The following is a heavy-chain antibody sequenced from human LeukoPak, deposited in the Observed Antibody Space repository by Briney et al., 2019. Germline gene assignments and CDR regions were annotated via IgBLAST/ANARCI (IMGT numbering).Heavy chain of an antibody. CDR1: GFTFSSYA. Sequence: PGGSLRLSCAASGFTFSSYAMSWVRQASGKGLEWVSAISGSGGSTYYADSVRGRFTISRDNSKNTLYLQMNSLRAEDTAVYYCAKDHSIAADFDYWGQGTLVTVSP. D-gene: IGHD6-13*01. CDR2: ISGSGGST. J-gene: IGHJ4*02. V-gene: IGHV3-23*01. CDR3: AKDHSIAADFDY.